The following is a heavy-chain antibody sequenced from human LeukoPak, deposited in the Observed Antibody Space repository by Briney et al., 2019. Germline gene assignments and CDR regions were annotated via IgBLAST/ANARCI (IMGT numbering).Heavy chain of an antibody. Sequence: PGGSLRLSCAASGFTFSSYGMHWVRQAPGRGLEWVAVISYDGSNKYYADSVKGRFTISRDNSKNTLYLQMNSLRAEDTAVYYCAKLISYYYDRYKALDIWGQGTMVTVSS. CDR3: AKLISYYYDRYKALDI. J-gene: IGHJ3*02. D-gene: IGHD3-22*01. V-gene: IGHV3-30*18. CDR1: GFTFSSYG. CDR2: ISYDGSNK.